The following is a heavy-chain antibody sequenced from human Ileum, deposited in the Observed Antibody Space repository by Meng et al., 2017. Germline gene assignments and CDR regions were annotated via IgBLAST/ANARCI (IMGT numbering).Heavy chain of an antibody. J-gene: IGHJ4*02. Sequence: SETLSLTCTVSGGSIDSDYWTWIRQPPGKGLEWIGYIYNSGNTNQNPSLKSRVTISIDTSKNQLSLKLISVTAADTGVYYCAKKAFGGTIAALGSWGQGTLVTVSS. CDR2: IYNSGNT. CDR1: GGSIDSDY. CDR3: AKKAFGGTIAALGS. V-gene: IGHV4-59*01. D-gene: IGHD6-13*01.